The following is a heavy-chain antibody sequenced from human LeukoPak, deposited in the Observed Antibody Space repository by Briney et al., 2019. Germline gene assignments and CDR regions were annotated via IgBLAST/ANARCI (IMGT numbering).Heavy chain of an antibody. CDR3: ARDAGYYDSSGYYQY. CDR2: ISYDGSNK. D-gene: IGHD3-22*01. Sequence: GGSLRLSCAASGFTFSSYAMHWVRQAPGKGLEWVAVISYDGSNKYYADSVKGRFTISRDNSKNTLYLQMNSLRAEDTAVYYCARDAGYYDSSGYYQYWGQGTLVTVSS. J-gene: IGHJ4*02. CDR1: GFTFSSYA. V-gene: IGHV3-30-3*01.